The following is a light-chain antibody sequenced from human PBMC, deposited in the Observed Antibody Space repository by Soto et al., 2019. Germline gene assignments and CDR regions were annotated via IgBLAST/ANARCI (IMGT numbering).Light chain of an antibody. CDR2: DVT. CDR1: ISDVAGYNY. J-gene: IGLJ2*01. V-gene: IGLV2-11*01. CDR3: SSYAGSNNLV. Sequence: QPVLTQPRSVSGSPGQSVTISCTGTISDVAGYNYVSWYQHHPGKAPKLLISDVTKRPSWVPDRFSGSKSGSTASLTISELQAEDEADYYCSSYAGSNNLVFGGGTKLTVL.